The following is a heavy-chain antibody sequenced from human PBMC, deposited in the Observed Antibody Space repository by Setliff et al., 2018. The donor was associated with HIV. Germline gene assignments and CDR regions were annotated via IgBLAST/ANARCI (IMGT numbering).Heavy chain of an antibody. V-gene: IGHV4-34*01. CDR3: ARRVYYDFWSGYYLSISKWFDP. J-gene: IGHJ5*02. CDR2: ISHSGST. Sequence: SETLSLTCAVYGGALSAYYWSWIRQSPGKGLEWIGEISHSGSTKYNPSLRSRVTISVDTSKNQFSLKLRSVTAADTAVYYCARRVYYDFWSGYYLSISKWFDPWGQGILVTVSS. D-gene: IGHD3-3*01. CDR1: GGALSAYY.